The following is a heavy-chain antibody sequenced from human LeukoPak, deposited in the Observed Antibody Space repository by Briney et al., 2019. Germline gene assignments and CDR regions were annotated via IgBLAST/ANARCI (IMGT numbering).Heavy chain of an antibody. CDR2: VYHSGST. CDR1: GYSISSGYS. D-gene: IGHD3-22*01. J-gene: IGHJ4*02. V-gene: IGHV4-38-2*02. CDR3: ARCPSDTYYYDSSGYPTAYYFDY. Sequence: SETLSLTCTVSGYSISSGYSWGWIRQPPGKGLESIGSVYHSGSTYYNPSLKSRVTISVDTSKNQFSLKLSSVTAADTAVYYCARCPSDTYYYDSSGYPTAYYFDYWGQGTLVTVSS.